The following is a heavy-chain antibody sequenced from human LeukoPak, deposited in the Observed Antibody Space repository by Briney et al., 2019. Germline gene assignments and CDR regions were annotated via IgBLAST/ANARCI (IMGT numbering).Heavy chain of an antibody. CDR1: GFTFSSYA. V-gene: IGHV3-30-3*01. J-gene: IGHJ4*02. CDR2: ISYDGSNK. D-gene: IGHD1-26*01. Sequence: SGGSLRLSCAASGFTFSSYAMHWVRQAPGKGLEWVAVISYDGSNKYYADSVKGRFTISRDNSKNTLYLQMNSLRAEDTAVYYCEATDYWGQGTLVTVSS. CDR3: EATDY.